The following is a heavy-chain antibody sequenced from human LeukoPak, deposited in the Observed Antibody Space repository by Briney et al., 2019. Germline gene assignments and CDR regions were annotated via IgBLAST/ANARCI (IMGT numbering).Heavy chain of an antibody. CDR1: GFTFSSYS. CDR2: ISSSSYI. Sequence: KSGGSLRLSCAASGFTFSSYSMNWVRQAPGKGLEWVSSISSSSYIYYADSVKGRFTISRDNAKNTLYLEMNSLRAEDTAVYYCARVDYYGSGTYYDFWGQGTLVTVSS. CDR3: ARVDYYGSGTYYDF. J-gene: IGHJ4*02. D-gene: IGHD3-10*01. V-gene: IGHV3-21*01.